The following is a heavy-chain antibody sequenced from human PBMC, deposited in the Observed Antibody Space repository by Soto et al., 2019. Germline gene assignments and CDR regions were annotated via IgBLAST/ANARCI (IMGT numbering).Heavy chain of an antibody. J-gene: IGHJ3*02. Sequence: LRLSCAASGFTFSSYAMSWVRQAPGKGLEWVSAISGSGGSTYYADSVKGRFTISRDNSENTLYLQMNSLRAEDTAVYYCAKDVASYNWNPAGAFDIWGQGTMVTVSS. CDR3: AKDVASYNWNPAGAFDI. D-gene: IGHD1-20*01. V-gene: IGHV3-23*01. CDR1: GFTFSSYA. CDR2: ISGSGGST.